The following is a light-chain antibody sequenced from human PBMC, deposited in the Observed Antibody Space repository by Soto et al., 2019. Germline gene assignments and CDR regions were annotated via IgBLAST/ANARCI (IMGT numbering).Light chain of an antibody. CDR2: LAS. Sequence: DIVMTQSPLSLPVTPGEPASISCRSSQSLLNSNGYNYLDWYLQKPGQSPQLLMFLASNRASGVPDRFSGSGSGTDFTLKISRVEAEDVGVYYCMQAQQNPLAFGGGTKVEIK. J-gene: IGKJ4*01. V-gene: IGKV2-28*01. CDR3: MQAQQNPLA. CDR1: QSLLNSNGYNY.